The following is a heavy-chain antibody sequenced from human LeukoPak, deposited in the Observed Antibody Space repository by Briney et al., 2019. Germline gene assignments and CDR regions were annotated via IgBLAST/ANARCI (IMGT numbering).Heavy chain of an antibody. J-gene: IGHJ4*02. CDR2: ISSSSSTI. Sequence: PGGSLRLSCAASGFTFSLYAMNWVRQAPGKGLEWVSYISSSSSTIYYADSVKGRFTISRDNAKNSLYLQMNSLRAEDTAVYYCARRITGSGYWGQGTLVTVSS. V-gene: IGHV3-48*04. D-gene: IGHD1-20*01. CDR3: ARRITGSGY. CDR1: GFTFSLYA.